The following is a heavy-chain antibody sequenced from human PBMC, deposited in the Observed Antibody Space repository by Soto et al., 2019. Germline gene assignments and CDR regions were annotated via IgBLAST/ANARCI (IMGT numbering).Heavy chain of an antibody. V-gene: IGHV1-69*01. CDR1: GGTFSSYA. D-gene: IGHD2-21*02. CDR3: ARGAYCGGDCYWGNYYYYGMDV. J-gene: IGHJ6*02. CDR2: IIPIFGTA. Sequence: QVQLVQSGAEVKKPGSSVKVSCKASGGTFSSYAISWVRQAPGQGLEWMGGIIPIFGTANYAQKFQGRVRITADESTSTAYMERSSLRSEDTAVYYCARGAYCGGDCYWGNYYYYGMDVWGQGTTVTVSS.